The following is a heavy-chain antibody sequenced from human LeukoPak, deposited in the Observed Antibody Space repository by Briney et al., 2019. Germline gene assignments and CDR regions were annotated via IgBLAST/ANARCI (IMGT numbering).Heavy chain of an antibody. CDR2: INPSGGST. CDR1: GYTFTSYY. J-gene: IGHJ6*02. V-gene: IGHV1-46*01. D-gene: IGHD6-19*01. CDR3: ARDVPYSSGWSYYYYYGMDV. Sequence: ASVKVSCKAYGYTFTSYYMHWVRQAPGQGLEWMGIINPSGGSTSYAQKFQGRVTMTRDTSTSTVYMQLSSLRSEDTAVYYCARDVPYSSGWSYYYYYGMDVWGQGTTVTVSS.